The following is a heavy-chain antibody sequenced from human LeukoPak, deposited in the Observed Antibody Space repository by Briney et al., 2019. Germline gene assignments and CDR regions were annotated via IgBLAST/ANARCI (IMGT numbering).Heavy chain of an antibody. Sequence: GGSLRLSCAASGFTFSSYAMSWVRQAPGKGLEWVSAISGSGGSTYYADSVKGRFTISRDNSKNTLYLQMNSLRAEDTAVYYCAKDYYYGSGSYTGFDYRGQGTLVTVSS. CDR3: AKDYYYGSGSYTGFDY. D-gene: IGHD3-10*01. J-gene: IGHJ4*02. CDR2: ISGSGGST. CDR1: GFTFSSYA. V-gene: IGHV3-23*01.